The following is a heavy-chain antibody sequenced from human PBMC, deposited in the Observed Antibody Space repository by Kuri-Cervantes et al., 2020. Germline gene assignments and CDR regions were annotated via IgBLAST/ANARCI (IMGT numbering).Heavy chain of an antibody. CDR1: GYSISSGYY. V-gene: IGHV4-38-2*02. J-gene: IGHJ3*02. D-gene: IGHD5-18*01. CDR3: ARDLTAYSYGYGRAFDI. CDR2: IYHSGST. Sequence: SQTLSLTCAVSGYSISSGYYWGWIRQPPGKGLEWIGSIYHSGSTYYNPSLKSRVTISVDTSKNQFSLKLSSVTAADTAVYYCARDLTAYSYGYGRAFDIWGQGTMVTVSS.